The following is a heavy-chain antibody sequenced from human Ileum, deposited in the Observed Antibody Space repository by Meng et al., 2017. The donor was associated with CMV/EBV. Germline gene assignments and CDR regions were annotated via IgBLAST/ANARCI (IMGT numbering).Heavy chain of an antibody. CDR3: ASLWEGGY. J-gene: IGHJ4*02. V-gene: IGHV3-7*01. D-gene: IGHD1-26*01. CDR2: IKQDGSKK. CDR1: GFTLGDYW. Sequence: GESLKISCAAAGFTLGDYWMSWVRQAPGKGLEWVADIKQDGSKKYYAASVKGRFTISRDNAKRSLYLQMNSLRVEDTSVYYCASLWEGGYWGQGTLVNVSS.